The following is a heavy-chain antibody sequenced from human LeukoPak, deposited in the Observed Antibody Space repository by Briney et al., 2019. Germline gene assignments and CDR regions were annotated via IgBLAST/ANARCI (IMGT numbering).Heavy chain of an antibody. CDR1: GFTFSSYG. CDR2: IYSGGST. Sequence: GGSLRLSCAAPGFTFSSYGMSWVRQAPGKGLEWVSVIYSGGSTYYADSVKGRFTISRDNSKNTLYLQMNSLRAEDTAVYYCARTPSSGYSYGPLRYWGQGTLVTVSS. J-gene: IGHJ4*02. V-gene: IGHV3-53*01. D-gene: IGHD5-18*01. CDR3: ARTPSSGYSYGPLRY.